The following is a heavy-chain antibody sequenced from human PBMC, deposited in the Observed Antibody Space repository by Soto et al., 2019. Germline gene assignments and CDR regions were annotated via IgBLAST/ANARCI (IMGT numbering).Heavy chain of an antibody. CDR3: ARGIVRYDFWSGYYYFDY. D-gene: IGHD3-3*01. J-gene: IGHJ4*02. CDR1: GYSISSGYY. V-gene: IGHV4-38-2*01. CDR2: IYHSGST. Sequence: SETLSLTCAVSGYSISSGYYWGWILQPPGKGLEWIGSIYHSGSTYYNPSLKSRVTISVDTSKNQFSLKLSFVTAADTAVYYCARGIVRYDFWSGYYYFDYWGQGTLVTVSS.